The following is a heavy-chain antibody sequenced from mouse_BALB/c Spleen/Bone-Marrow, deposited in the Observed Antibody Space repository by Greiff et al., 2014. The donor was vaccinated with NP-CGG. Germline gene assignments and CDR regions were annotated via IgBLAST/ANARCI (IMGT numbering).Heavy chain of an antibody. V-gene: IGHV14-3*02. J-gene: IGHJ3*01. CDR2: IDPANGNT. D-gene: IGHD1-1*01. Sequence: EVKLQESGAELVKPGASVKLFCTASGFNIKDTYMHWVKQRPEQGLEWIGRIDPANGNTKYDPKFQGKATITADTSSNTAYLQLSSLTSEDTAVYYCAAYYYGSSQFAYWGQGTLVTVSA. CDR1: GFNIKDTY. CDR3: AAYYYGSSQFAY.